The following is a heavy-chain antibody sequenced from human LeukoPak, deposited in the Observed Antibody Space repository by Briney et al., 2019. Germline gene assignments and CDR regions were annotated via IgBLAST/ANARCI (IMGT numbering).Heavy chain of an antibody. CDR1: GFTLSNFC. CDR3: AKDQAGTWGLDY. J-gene: IGHJ4*02. V-gene: IGHV3-30*02. D-gene: IGHD3-10*01. CDR2: VRPDGSSN. Sequence: GGSLRLSCAASGFTLSNFCMHWVRQAPAKGLEWVAFVRPDGSSNYYADSVKGRFTISRDICKNKLYLQMNSLRAEDTAFYYCAKDQAGTWGLDYWGQGTLVTVSS.